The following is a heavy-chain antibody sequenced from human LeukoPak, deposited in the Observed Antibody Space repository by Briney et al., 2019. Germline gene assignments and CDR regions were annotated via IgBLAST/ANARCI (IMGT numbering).Heavy chain of an antibody. D-gene: IGHD3-22*01. J-gene: IGHJ4*02. CDR3: ARSSIYYDSSGYRI. CDR1: GGSFSGYY. Sequence: SETLSLTCAVYGGSFSGYYWSWIRQPPGKGLEWFGEINHSGSTNYNPSLKSRVTISVDTSKNQLSLKLSSVTAADTAVYYCARSSIYYDSSGYRIWGQGTLVTVSS. V-gene: IGHV4-34*01. CDR2: INHSGST.